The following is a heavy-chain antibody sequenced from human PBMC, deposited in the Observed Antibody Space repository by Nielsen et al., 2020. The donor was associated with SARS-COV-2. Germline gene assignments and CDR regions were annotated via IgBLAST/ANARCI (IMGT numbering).Heavy chain of an antibody. Sequence: GESLKISCAASGFTFSSYWMSWVRQAPGKGLEWVANIKEDGSESYHVDSVKGRFTISRDNARNILYLQMNSLRAEDTAVYYCAREGRKLPLDYWGQGTLVTVSS. CDR3: AREGRKLPLDY. CDR1: GFTFSSYW. CDR2: IKEDGSES. J-gene: IGHJ4*02. V-gene: IGHV3-7*03. D-gene: IGHD5-24*01.